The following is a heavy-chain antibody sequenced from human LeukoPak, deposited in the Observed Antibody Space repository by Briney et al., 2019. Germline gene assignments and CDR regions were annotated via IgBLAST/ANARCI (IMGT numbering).Heavy chain of an antibody. CDR2: MNPNSGNT. CDR1: GYTFTSYD. J-gene: IGHJ4*02. Sequence: ASVKVSCKASGYTFTSYDINWVRQATGQGLEWMGWMNPNSGNTGYAQKFQGRVTMTRNTSISTAYMELSSLRSEDTAVYYCARGNRDLDILTGYRSYYFDYWGQGTLVTVSS. V-gene: IGHV1-8*01. D-gene: IGHD3-9*01. CDR3: ARGNRDLDILTGYRSYYFDY.